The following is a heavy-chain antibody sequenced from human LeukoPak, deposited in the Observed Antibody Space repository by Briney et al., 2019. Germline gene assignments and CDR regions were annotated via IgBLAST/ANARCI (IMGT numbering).Heavy chain of an antibody. V-gene: IGHV4-59*08. CDR3: ARHGTAAAGGYYYYGMDV. CDR1: GGSISSYY. J-gene: IGHJ6*02. CDR2: IYYSGST. Sequence: SETLSLTCTVSGGSISSYYWSWIRQPPGKGLEWIGNIYYSGSTNYNPSLKSRVTISVDTSKNQFSLKLSSVTAADTAVYYCARHGTAAAGGYYYYGMDVWGQGTTVTVSS. D-gene: IGHD6-13*01.